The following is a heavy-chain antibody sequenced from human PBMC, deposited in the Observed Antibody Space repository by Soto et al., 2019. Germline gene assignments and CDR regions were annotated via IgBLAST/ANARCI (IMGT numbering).Heavy chain of an antibody. D-gene: IGHD3-16*01. V-gene: IGHV4-4*02. Sequence: LTWAVASGTIISSSGWSWVKKPPGKGLEWIGEIYHSGSTNYNPSLKSRVTISVDKSKNQFSLKLSSVTAADTAVYYCGVMITFGGVIRYFDHWGQGTLVTVSS. J-gene: IGHJ4*02. CDR2: IYHSGST. CDR3: GVMITFGGVIRYFDH. CDR1: SGTIISSSG.